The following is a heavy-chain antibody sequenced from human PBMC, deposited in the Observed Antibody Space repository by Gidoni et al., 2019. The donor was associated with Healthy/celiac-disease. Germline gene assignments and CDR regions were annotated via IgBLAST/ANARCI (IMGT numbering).Heavy chain of an antibody. Sequence: QLQLQESGPGLVKPSETLSLTCTVSGGSISSRSYYWGWIRQPPGKGLEWIGSIYYSGSTYYNPSLKSRVTISVDTSKNQFSLKLSSVTAADTAVYYCARQSSWELLPEYFQHWGQGTLVTVSS. V-gene: IGHV4-39*01. D-gene: IGHD1-26*01. CDR1: GGSISSRSYY. J-gene: IGHJ1*01. CDR2: IYYSGST. CDR3: ARQSSWELLPEYFQH.